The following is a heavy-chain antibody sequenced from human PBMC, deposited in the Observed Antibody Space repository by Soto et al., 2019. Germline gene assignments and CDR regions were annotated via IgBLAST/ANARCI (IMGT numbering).Heavy chain of an antibody. CDR1: GFTFSSNG. J-gene: IGHJ5*01. CDR3: AKDGEGFYYYDRSGPKSWFDS. D-gene: IGHD3-22*01. V-gene: IGHV3-30*18. Sequence: GGSLRLSCAASGFTFSSNGMHWVRQAPGKGLEWVALISYDGSNKFYADSVKGRFTITRDNSKNTLYLQMNSLRPDDTAVYYCAKDGEGFYYYDRSGPKSWFDSCGQRTRVTVSS. CDR2: ISYDGSNK.